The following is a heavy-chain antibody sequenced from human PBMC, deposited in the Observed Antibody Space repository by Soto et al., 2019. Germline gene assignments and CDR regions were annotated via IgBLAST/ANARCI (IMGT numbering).Heavy chain of an antibody. Sequence: GESLKISCKGSGYSFTSYWISWVRQMPGKRLEWMGRIDPSDSYTNYSPSFQGHVTISADKSISTAYLQWSSLKASDTAMYYCARLFLGSIAAAPTGGMDVWGQGTTVTVSS. J-gene: IGHJ6*02. V-gene: IGHV5-10-1*01. CDR1: GYSFTSYW. CDR2: IDPSDSYT. D-gene: IGHD6-13*01. CDR3: ARLFLGSIAAAPTGGMDV.